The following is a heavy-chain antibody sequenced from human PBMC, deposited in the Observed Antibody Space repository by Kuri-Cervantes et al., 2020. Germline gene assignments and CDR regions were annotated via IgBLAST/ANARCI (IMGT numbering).Heavy chain of an antibody. D-gene: IGHD6-13*01. CDR3: ATSYSSSWYVYYYYYYMDV. Sequence: ASVKVSCKASGYTFTSYGISWVRQAPGQGLEWMGWISAYNGDTNYAQKFQGRVTMTRDTSISTAYMELSRLRSDDTAVYYCATSYSSSWYVYYYYYYMDVWGKGTTVTVSS. V-gene: IGHV1-18*01. CDR2: ISAYNGDT. J-gene: IGHJ6*03. CDR1: GYTFTSYG.